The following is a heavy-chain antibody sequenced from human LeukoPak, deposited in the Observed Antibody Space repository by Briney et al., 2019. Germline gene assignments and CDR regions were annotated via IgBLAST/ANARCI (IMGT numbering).Heavy chain of an antibody. CDR3: ARDLHDSNSLVFDY. J-gene: IGHJ4*02. D-gene: IGHD3-22*01. Sequence: PSETLSLTCTVSGVSISSYYWSWIRQPAGKGLEWIGRMYNSGSTNYNPSLKSRVTMSVDTSKNQFSLNLTSVTAADTAVYYCARDLHDSNSLVFDYWGQGTLVTVTS. V-gene: IGHV4-4*07. CDR1: GVSISSYY. CDR2: MYNSGST.